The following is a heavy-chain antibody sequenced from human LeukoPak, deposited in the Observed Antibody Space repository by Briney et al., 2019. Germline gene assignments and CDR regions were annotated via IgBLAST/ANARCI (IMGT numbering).Heavy chain of an antibody. J-gene: IGHJ3*02. V-gene: IGHV3-23*01. CDR2: ISGSGDST. Sequence: PGGSLRLSCAASGFTFRSYAMSWVRQAPGKGLEWVSAISGSGDSTAYADSVKGRFSISRDNSKNTLYVQMNSLRAEDTAVYYCAKDEVRGNYDSSSYSSAFDIWGQGTLVTVSS. D-gene: IGHD3-22*01. CDR3: AKDEVRGNYDSSSYSSAFDI. CDR1: GFTFRSYA.